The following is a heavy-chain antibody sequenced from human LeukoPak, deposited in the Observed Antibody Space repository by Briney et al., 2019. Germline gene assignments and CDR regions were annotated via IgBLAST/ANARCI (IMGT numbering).Heavy chain of an antibody. Sequence: GGSLRLSCAASGFTFSSNYMSWVRQAPGKGLEWVSVIYSGGSTYYADSVKGRFTISRDNAKNSLYLQMNSLRAEDTAVYYCARDPYYYDSSGYSPWGQGTLVTVSS. CDR3: ARDPYYYDSSGYSP. J-gene: IGHJ4*02. V-gene: IGHV3-53*01. CDR1: GFTFSSNY. D-gene: IGHD3-22*01. CDR2: IYSGGST.